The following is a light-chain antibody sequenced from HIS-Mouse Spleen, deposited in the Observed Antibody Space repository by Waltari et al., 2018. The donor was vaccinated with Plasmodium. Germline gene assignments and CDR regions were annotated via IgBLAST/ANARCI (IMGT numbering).Light chain of an antibody. CDR3: NSRDSSGNHQV. CDR1: SLRSYY. J-gene: IGLJ3*02. CDR2: GKN. Sequence: SSELTQGPAVSVALGQTVRITCQGDSLRSYYASWYQQKPGQAPVLVIYGKNNRPPGIPDRFSGSSSGNTASLTITGAQAEDEADYYCNSRDSSGNHQVFGGGTKLTVL. V-gene: IGLV3-19*01.